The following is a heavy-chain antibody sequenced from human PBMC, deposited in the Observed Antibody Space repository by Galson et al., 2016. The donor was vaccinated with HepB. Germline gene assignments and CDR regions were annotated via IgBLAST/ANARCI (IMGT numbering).Heavy chain of an antibody. CDR3: ARLGRYTGWYSVY. D-gene: IGHD3-16*02. J-gene: IGHJ4*02. Sequence: SLRLSCAAAGFPFSSYMMHWVRQAPGKGLVWVTRINSDGSTTIYADSVKGRFTVSRDNAKNTVYLRMNSLRAEDTAVYYCARLGRYTGWYSVYWGQGTLVTVSS. CDR1: GFPFSSYM. CDR2: INSDGSTT. V-gene: IGHV3-74*01.